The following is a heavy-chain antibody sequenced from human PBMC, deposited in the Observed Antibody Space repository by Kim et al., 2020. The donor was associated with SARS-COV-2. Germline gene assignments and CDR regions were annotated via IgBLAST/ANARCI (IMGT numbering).Heavy chain of an antibody. CDR3: ARGRYCSSTSCYTFWFDP. D-gene: IGHD2-2*02. CDR1: GGSFSGYY. Sequence: SETLSLTCAVYGGSFSGYYWSWIRQPPGKGLEWIGEINHSGSTNYNPSLKSRVTISVDTSKNQFSLKLSSVTAADTAVYYCARGRYCSSTSCYTFWFDPWGQGTLVTVSS. CDR2: INHSGST. V-gene: IGHV4-34*01. J-gene: IGHJ5*02.